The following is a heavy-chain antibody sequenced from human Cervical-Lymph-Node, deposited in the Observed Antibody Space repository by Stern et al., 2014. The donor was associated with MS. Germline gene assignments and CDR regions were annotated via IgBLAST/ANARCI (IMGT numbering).Heavy chain of an antibody. CDR2: IWYDGSNP. Sequence: VQLVESGGGVVQPGRSLRLSCAASGFSFSRYAMHWVRQAPGKGLEWVALIWYDGSNPYYADSVTGRFTISRDNFNNTLYLQINSLRAEDTAVYYCASAYSSSHYYFDYWGQGTLVTVSS. J-gene: IGHJ4*02. CDR1: GFSFSRYA. V-gene: IGHV3-33*01. D-gene: IGHD6-13*01. CDR3: ASAYSSSHYYFDY.